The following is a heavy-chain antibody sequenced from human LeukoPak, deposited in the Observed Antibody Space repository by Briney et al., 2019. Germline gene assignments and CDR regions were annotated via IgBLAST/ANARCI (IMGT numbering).Heavy chain of an antibody. CDR2: INPSGGST. J-gene: IGHJ6*02. CDR1: GYTFTSYY. D-gene: IGHD3-3*01. Sequence: ASVKVSCKASGYTFTSYYMHWVRQAPGQGLEWMGIINPSGGSTSYAQKFQGRVTMTRDTSTSTAYMELSSLRSEDTAVYYCARDLSDFWSGSYYYYGMDVWGQGTTVTVSS. CDR3: ARDLSDFWSGSYYYYGMDV. V-gene: IGHV1-46*01.